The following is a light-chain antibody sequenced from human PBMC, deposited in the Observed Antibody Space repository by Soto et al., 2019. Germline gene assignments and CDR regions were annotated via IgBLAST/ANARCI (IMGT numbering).Light chain of an antibody. CDR1: QSVSNS. V-gene: IGKV3-15*01. J-gene: IGKJ4*01. CDR3: QQHKSWPSLT. CDR2: GAY. Sequence: EIVMTQPPATLSASPGERATLSCRASQSVSNSLVWYQQIPGQAPRLLMYGAYTRATGIPGRFSGSGSGTEFTLTISSLQSEDSAVYYCQQHKSWPSLTFGGGTKVEIK.